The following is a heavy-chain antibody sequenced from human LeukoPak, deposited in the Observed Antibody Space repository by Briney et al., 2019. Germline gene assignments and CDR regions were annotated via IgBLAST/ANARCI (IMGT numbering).Heavy chain of an antibody. CDR2: IYSDGTST. CDR3: ATHTNYYGSGSPYDDY. CDR1: GFTFSSYW. V-gene: IGHV3-74*01. Sequence: GGSLRLSCAASGFTFSSYWMHWVRQAPGKGLVWVSRIYSDGTSTSYADSVKGRFTISRDNSKNTLYLQMNSLRAEDTAVYYCATHTNYYGSGSPYDDYWGQGTLVTVSS. J-gene: IGHJ4*02. D-gene: IGHD3-10*01.